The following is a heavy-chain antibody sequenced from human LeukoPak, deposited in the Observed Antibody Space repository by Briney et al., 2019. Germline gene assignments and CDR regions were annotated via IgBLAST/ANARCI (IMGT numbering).Heavy chain of an antibody. J-gene: IGHJ4*02. D-gene: IGHD3-22*01. CDR2: IHTSGST. V-gene: IGHV4-4*07. CDR3: ARDRYYYDSSARYFDY. CDR1: GDSVSSNSAA. Sequence: SQTLSLTCAISGDSVSSNSAAWNWIRQPAGKGLEWIGRIHTSGSTNYSPSLKSRVTMSVDTSKNQFSLKLSSVTAADAAVYYCARDRYYYDSSARYFDYWGQGTLVTVSS.